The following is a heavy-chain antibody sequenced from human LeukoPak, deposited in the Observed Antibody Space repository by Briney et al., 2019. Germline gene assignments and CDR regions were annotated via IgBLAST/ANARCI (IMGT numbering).Heavy chain of an antibody. Sequence: ASVKVSCKASGYASTGYYMHWVRRAPGQGLEWMGWINPNSGGTNYAQKFQGRVTMTRDTSISTAYMALSRLRSGATAAYYCARARGYGDFYFDYWGQGTLVTVSS. CDR3: ARARGYGDFYFDY. CDR1: GYASTGYY. D-gene: IGHD4-17*01. J-gene: IGHJ4*02. CDR2: INPNSGGT. V-gene: IGHV1-2*02.